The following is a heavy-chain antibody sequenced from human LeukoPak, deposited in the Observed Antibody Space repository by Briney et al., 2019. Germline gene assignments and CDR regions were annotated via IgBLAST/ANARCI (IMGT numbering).Heavy chain of an antibody. Sequence: PGGSLRLSCSASGFTFSSYSMNWVRQAPGPGLEWVSSISSSSSYIYYADSVKGRFTISRDNAKNSLYLQMNSLRAEDTAVYYCELITMGAFDIWGQGTMVTVSS. CDR2: ISSSSSYI. CDR3: ELITMGAFDI. V-gene: IGHV3-21*01. D-gene: IGHD3-10*01. J-gene: IGHJ3*02. CDR1: GFTFSSYS.